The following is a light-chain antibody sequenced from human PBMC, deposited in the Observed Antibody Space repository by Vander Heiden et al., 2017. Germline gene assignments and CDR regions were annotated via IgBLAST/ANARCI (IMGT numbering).Light chain of an antibody. Sequence: AIRMTQSPSSFSASTGDRVTITCRASQGISSYLAWYQQKPGKAPKLLIYAASTLQSGVPSRFSGSGSGTDFTLTISCLQSEDFPTYYCQQYYSYPITFGQGTRLEIK. CDR1: QGISSY. J-gene: IGKJ5*01. CDR3: QQYYSYPIT. V-gene: IGKV1-8*01. CDR2: AAS.